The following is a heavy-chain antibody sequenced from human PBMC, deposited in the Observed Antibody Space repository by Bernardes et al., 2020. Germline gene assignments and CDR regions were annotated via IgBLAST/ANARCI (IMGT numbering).Heavy chain of an antibody. D-gene: IGHD4-17*01. CDR2: IYYSGST. CDR3: ARHLMTTVTTCWFDP. V-gene: IGHV4-39*01. J-gene: IGHJ5*02. Sequence: SETLSLTCTVSGGSISSSSYYWGWIRQPPGKGLEWIGSIYYSGSTYYNPSLKSRVTISVDTSKNQFSLKLSSVTAADTAVYYCARHLMTTVTTCWFDPWGQGTLVTVSS. CDR1: GGSISSSSYY.